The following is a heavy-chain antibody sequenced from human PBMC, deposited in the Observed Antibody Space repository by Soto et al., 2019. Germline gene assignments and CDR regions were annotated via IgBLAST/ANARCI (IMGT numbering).Heavy chain of an antibody. D-gene: IGHD3-3*01. CDR3: ARAPTLYYDFWGGSYAGKDV. Sequence: GSLRLSCAASGFTFSSYDMHWVRQATGKGLEWVSAIGTAGDTYYPGSVKGRFTISRENAKNSLYLQMNSLRAGDTAVYYCARAPTLYYDFWGGSYAGKDVWSQGTTVTVSS. CDR1: GFTFSSYD. CDR2: IGTAGDT. J-gene: IGHJ6*02. V-gene: IGHV3-13*01.